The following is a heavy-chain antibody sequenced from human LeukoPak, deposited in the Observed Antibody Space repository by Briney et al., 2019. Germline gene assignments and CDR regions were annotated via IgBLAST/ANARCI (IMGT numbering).Heavy chain of an antibody. CDR1: GFTFSSYA. D-gene: IGHD6-19*01. Sequence: PGVSLRLSCAASGFTFSSYAMRWVRQAPGKGLEWVSYISGSGGTTSYADSVKGRVTISRDNSKNTLYLQMNSLRAEDTAVYYCAKRDSSGSLPRLFDYWGQGTLVTVSS. CDR2: ISGSGGTT. J-gene: IGHJ4*02. V-gene: IGHV3-23*01. CDR3: AKRDSSGSLPRLFDY.